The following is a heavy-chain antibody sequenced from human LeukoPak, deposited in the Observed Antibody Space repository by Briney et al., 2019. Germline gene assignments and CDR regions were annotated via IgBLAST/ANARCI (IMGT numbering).Heavy chain of an antibody. V-gene: IGHV1-2*02. J-gene: IGHJ4*02. CDR3: ALTYYYGSGSIVGFHYFDY. Sequence: ASVKVSCKASGYTFTGYYMHWVRQAPGQGLEWMGWINPNSGGTNYAQKFQGRVTMTRDTSISTAYMELSRLRSDDTAVYYCALTYYYGSGSIVGFHYFDYWGQGTLVTVSS. D-gene: IGHD3-10*01. CDR2: INPNSGGT. CDR1: GYTFTGYY.